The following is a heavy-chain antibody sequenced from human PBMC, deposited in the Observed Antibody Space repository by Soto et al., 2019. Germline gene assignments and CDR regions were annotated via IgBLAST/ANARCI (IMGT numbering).Heavy chain of an antibody. J-gene: IGHJ5*02. D-gene: IGHD2-21*01. CDR2: IIPIFGTA. CDR1: GGTFSSYA. V-gene: IGHV1-69*13. Sequence: SVQVSCKASGGTFSSYAISWVRQARGQGLEWMGGIIPIFGTANYAQKFQGRVTITADESTSTAYMELSSLRSEDTAVYYCARDLIPTQPHREPFDPWGQGTLVTVSS. CDR3: ARDLIPTQPHREPFDP.